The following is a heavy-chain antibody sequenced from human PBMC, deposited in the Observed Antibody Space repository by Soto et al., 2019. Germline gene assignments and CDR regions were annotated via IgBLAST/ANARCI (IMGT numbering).Heavy chain of an antibody. V-gene: IGHV3-7*01. CDR1: GFTFSSYL. CDR3: ARDLRAAAIPYNWFDP. CDR2: IKQDGSEK. Sequence: PGGSLRLSCAASGFTFSSYLISWVRQAPGKGLEWVANIKQDGSEKYYVDSVKGRFTISRDNAKNSLYLQMNSLRAEDTAVYYCARDLRAAAIPYNWFDPWGQGTLVTVSS. D-gene: IGHD2-2*02. J-gene: IGHJ5*02.